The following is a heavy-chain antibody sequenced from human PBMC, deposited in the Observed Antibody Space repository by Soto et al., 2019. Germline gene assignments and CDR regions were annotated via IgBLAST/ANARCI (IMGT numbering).Heavy chain of an antibody. CDR2: IWYVGINK. V-gene: IGHV3-33*01. D-gene: IGHD3-10*01. CDR3: ARYPYYYGSGSYYFDY. J-gene: IGHJ4*02. Sequence: PGGSLRLSCAASGFTFSSNGMHWVRQAPGKGLEWVAFIWYVGINKYYADSVKGRFTISGDNSKNTLYLQMDSPRAEDTAVYYCARYPYYYGSGSYYFDYWGQGTLVAVSS. CDR1: GFTFSSNG.